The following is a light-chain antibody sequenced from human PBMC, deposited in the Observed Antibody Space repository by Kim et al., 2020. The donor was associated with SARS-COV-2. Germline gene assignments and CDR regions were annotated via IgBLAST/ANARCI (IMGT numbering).Light chain of an antibody. Sequence: VGLGQAARVPGGGDNIGSKNVHGYQKKPGKAPVLVIYRHSNRPSGIPERFSGSNSGNTATLTISRAQAGDEADYYCQVWDSSTYVFGTGTKVTVL. V-gene: IGLV3-9*01. CDR2: RHS. J-gene: IGLJ1*01. CDR3: QVWDSSTYV. CDR1: NIGSKN.